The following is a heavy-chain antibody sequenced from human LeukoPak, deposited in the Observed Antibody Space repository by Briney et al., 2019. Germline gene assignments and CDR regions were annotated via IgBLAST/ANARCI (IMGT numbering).Heavy chain of an antibody. V-gene: IGHV1-69*13. Sequence: PVKVSCKASGGTFSSYAISWVRQAPGQGLEWMGGIIPIFGTANYAQKFQGRVTITADESTSTAYMGLSSLRSEDTAVYYCARGRISYYYYGMDVWGQGTTVTVSS. CDR2: IIPIFGTA. CDR1: GGTFSSYA. CDR3: ARGRISYYYYGMDV. J-gene: IGHJ6*02.